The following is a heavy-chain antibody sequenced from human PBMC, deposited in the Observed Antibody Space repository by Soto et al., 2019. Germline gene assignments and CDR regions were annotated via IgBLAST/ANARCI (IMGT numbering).Heavy chain of an antibody. D-gene: IGHD6-19*01. V-gene: IGHV1-3*01. CDR3: ARGYTSGWTFDF. CDR1: GYNFTTYV. CDR2: INCGSGNT. Sequence: QVQLVQSGAEVKQPGASASVSCKASGYNFTTYVVHWLRQAPGQGPEWMGWINCGSGNTVYSQKFQVRVTFTRDTSARTAYMDLTSLTSGDTAVYYCARGYTSGWTFDFWGRGTLVTVSS. J-gene: IGHJ4*02.